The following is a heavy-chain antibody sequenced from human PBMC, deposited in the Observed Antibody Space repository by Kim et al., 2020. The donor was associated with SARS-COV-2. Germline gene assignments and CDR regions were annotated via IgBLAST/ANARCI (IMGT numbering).Heavy chain of an antibody. J-gene: IGHJ2*01. CDR1: GGSFSGYY. V-gene: IGHV4-34*01. D-gene: IGHD3-9*01. CDR2: INHSGST. CDR3: ARGTADYDILTGYYPAQPSYLYFDL. Sequence: SETLSLTCAVYGGSFSGYYWSWIRQPPGKGLEWIGEINHSGSTNYNPSLKSRVTISVDTSKNQFSLKLSSVTAADTAVYYCARGTADYDILTGYYPAQPSYLYFDLWGRGTLVTVSS.